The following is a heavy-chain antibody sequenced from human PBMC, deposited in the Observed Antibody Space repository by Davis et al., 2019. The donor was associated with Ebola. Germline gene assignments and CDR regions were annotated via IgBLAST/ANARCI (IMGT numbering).Heavy chain of an antibody. CDR2: INHSGST. CDR1: GGSISSYY. J-gene: IGHJ4*02. Sequence: SETLSLTCTVSGGSISSYYWSWIRQPPGKGLEWIGEINHSGSTNYNPSLKSRVTISVDTSKNQFSLKLSSVTAADTAVYYCARALDYGDYAALGYWGQGTLVTVSS. D-gene: IGHD4-17*01. V-gene: IGHV4-34*01. CDR3: ARALDYGDYAALGY.